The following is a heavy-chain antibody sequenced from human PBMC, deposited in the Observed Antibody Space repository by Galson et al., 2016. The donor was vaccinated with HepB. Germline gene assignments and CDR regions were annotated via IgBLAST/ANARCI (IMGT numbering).Heavy chain of an antibody. V-gene: IGHV1-46*01. CDR2: INPSGGST. J-gene: IGHJ4*02. CDR3: ARLGERPFDY. D-gene: IGHD1-26*01. CDR1: GYTFTSYY. Sequence: SVKVSCKASGYTFTSYYMNRVRQAPGQGLEWMGIINPSGGSTNYEQKFQGRVTMTRDTSTSTVYTEVSSLSSEDTAVYYCARLGERPFDYWGQGTLVTVSS.